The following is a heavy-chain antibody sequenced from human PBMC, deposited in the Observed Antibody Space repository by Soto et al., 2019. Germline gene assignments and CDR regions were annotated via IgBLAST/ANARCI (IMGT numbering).Heavy chain of an antibody. CDR1: GFTFSSYA. CDR2: ISGSGGST. D-gene: IGHD2-15*01. J-gene: IGHJ6*03. CDR3: AKDGRGYCSGGSCYSGYYYYYMDV. V-gene: IGHV3-23*01. Sequence: GESLKISCAASGFTFSSYAMSWVRQAPGKGLEWVSAISGSGGSTYYADSVKGRFTISRDNSKNTLYLQMNSLRAEDTAVYYCAKDGRGYCSGGSCYSGYYYYYMDVWGKGTTVTVSS.